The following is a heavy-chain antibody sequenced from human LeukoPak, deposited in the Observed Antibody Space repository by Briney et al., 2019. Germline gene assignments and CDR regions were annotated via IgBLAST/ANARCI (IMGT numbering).Heavy chain of an antibody. V-gene: IGHV4-59*01. CDR2: IDYSGGT. D-gene: IGHD2-2*01. J-gene: IGHJ4*02. CDR1: GGSFISSY. Sequence: SETLSLTCTVSGGSFISSYWSWIRQPPGKGLEWIGHIDYSGGTNYNPSLRSRVTMSIDTSKNQFSLKLNSVTAADTAVYYCASQSYGTSVSYWGQGTLVTVSS. CDR3: ASQSYGTSVSY.